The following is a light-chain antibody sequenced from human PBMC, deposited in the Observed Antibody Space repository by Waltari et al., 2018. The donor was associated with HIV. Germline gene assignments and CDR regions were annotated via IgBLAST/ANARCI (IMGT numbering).Light chain of an antibody. CDR3: QHRSNWPPGAT. CDR1: QNVRTF. CDR2: GAS. V-gene: IGKV3-11*01. Sequence: DIVFTQSPATLSLSPGETAPLSCSASQNVRTFLAWYQQKPGQSPRLLIYGASNRATGIPARFSGSGSGTDFTLTISSLEPEDFAVYYCQHRSNWPPGATFGGGTKVEIK. J-gene: IGKJ4*01.